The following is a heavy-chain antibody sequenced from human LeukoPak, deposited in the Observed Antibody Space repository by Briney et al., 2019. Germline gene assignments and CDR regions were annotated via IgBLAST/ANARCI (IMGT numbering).Heavy chain of an antibody. CDR1: GFTFSSYG. Sequence: PGGFLRLSCAASGFTFSSYGMHWVRQAPGKGLEWLAFIRYDGSNKYYADSVKGRFTISRDNSKNTLYLQMNSLRAEDTAVYYCAKDARGGQQPFDYWGQGTLVTVSS. J-gene: IGHJ4*02. V-gene: IGHV3-30*02. CDR2: IRYDGSNK. D-gene: IGHD6-13*01. CDR3: AKDARGGQQPFDY.